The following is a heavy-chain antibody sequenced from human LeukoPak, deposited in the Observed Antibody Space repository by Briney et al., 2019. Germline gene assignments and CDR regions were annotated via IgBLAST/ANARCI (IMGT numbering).Heavy chain of an antibody. CDR3: AAQTTRNWYFDL. CDR1: GYSISSPNW. J-gene: IGHJ2*01. D-gene: IGHD4-17*01. V-gene: IGHV4-28*05. Sequence: SETLSLTCAVSGYSISSPNWWGWVRQPPGKGLEWIGYIYYTGSIYYNPSLKSGLTMSVDTSKNQFSLKLSSVTAADTAVYYCAAQTTRNWYFDLWGRGTLVTVSS. CDR2: IYYTGSI.